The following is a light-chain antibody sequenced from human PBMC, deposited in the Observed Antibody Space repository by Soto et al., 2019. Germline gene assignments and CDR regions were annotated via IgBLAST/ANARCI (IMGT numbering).Light chain of an antibody. CDR3: EAWDGSLNGWV. CDR2: SND. Sequence: QSVLTQAPSASETPGQRVTISCSGSSSSIGSNTVSWYQQVPGTAPKLLIYSNDQRPSGVPDRFSGSKSGTSASLAIGGLQSEDEADYYCEAWDGSLNGWVFGGGTKVTVL. CDR1: SSSIGSNT. J-gene: IGLJ3*02. V-gene: IGLV1-44*01.